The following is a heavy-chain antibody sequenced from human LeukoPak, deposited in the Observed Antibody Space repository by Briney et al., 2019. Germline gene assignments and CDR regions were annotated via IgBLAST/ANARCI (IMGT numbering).Heavy chain of an antibody. Sequence: GGSLRLSCAASGVPFSSYAMSWLRQAPGKGLEWVSVIYSGGSTYYADSVKGRFTISRDNSKNTLYLQMNSLRAEDTAVYYCARDLAGSGSNGFAFDIWGQGTMVSVSS. CDR2: IYSGGST. J-gene: IGHJ3*02. CDR3: ARDLAGSGSNGFAFDI. CDR1: GVPFSSYA. D-gene: IGHD3-10*01. V-gene: IGHV3-66*01.